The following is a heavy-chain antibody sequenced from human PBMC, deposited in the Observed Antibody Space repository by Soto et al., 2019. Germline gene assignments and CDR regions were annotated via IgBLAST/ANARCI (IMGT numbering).Heavy chain of an antibody. Sequence: ASVKVSCKASGYTFTGYYMHWVRQAPGQGLEWMGWINPNSGGTNYAQKFQGWVTMTRDTSISTAYMELRSLRSDDTAVYYCARVYSSGYYGGFDYWGQGTLVTVSS. CDR1: GYTFTGYY. CDR2: INPNSGGT. D-gene: IGHD3-22*01. CDR3: ARVYSSGYYGGFDY. J-gene: IGHJ4*02. V-gene: IGHV1-2*04.